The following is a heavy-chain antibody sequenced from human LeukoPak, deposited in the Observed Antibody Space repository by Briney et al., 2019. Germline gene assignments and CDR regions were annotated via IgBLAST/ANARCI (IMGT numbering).Heavy chain of an antibody. J-gene: IGHJ3*02. D-gene: IGHD6-19*01. CDR1: GFSISNYW. CDR3: ARVGAVAGITDI. Sequence: GGSLRLSCAASGFSISNYWMHWVRQAPGKGLVWVSRVSRGERITSYADSVKGRFTISRDNAKNTLHLQMNSLRAEDTAVYYCARVGAVAGITDIWGQGTMVIVSP. V-gene: IGHV3-74*01. CDR2: VSRGERIT.